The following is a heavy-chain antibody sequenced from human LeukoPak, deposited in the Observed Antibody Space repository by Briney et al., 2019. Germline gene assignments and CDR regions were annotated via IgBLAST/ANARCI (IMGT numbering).Heavy chain of an antibody. Sequence: SETLSLTCTVSGGSISSYHWSWIRQPPGKGLEWIGYIYYSGSTNYNPSLKSRVTISVDTSKNQFSLKLSSVTAADTAVYYCAREGAVAGLDAFDIWGQGTMVTVSS. V-gene: IGHV4-59*01. CDR3: AREGAVAGLDAFDI. D-gene: IGHD6-19*01. CDR1: GGSISSYH. J-gene: IGHJ3*02. CDR2: IYYSGST.